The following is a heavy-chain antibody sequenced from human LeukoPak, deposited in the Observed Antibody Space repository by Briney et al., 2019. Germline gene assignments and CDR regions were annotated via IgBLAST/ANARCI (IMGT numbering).Heavy chain of an antibody. V-gene: IGHV3-49*04. Sequence: GSLRLSCTASGFTFGDYGMSWVRQGPGEGLGLGGFIWRQAYGGTTEYAASVKGRFTISRDDSKSIAYLQMNSLKTEDTAVYFCTRKAYTYYYGSGSYYQDWGQGTLVTVSS. CDR3: TRKAYTYYYGSGSYYQD. CDR2: IWRQAYGGTT. D-gene: IGHD3-10*01. J-gene: IGHJ4*02. CDR1: GFTFGDYG.